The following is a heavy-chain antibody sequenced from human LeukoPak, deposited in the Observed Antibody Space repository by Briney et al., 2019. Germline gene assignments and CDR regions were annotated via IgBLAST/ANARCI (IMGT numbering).Heavy chain of an antibody. CDR3: ARQGERPGISAY. V-gene: IGHV4-39*01. Sequence: SETLSLTCIVSGDSISSSSYYWGWVRQPPGKGLEWIGSIFSGSTYYNPSLKSRVTISLNTSKSQLSLNLSSVTAADTAVYYCARQGERPGISAYWGQGTLVTASS. J-gene: IGHJ4*02. CDR1: GDSISSSSYY. D-gene: IGHD1-26*01. CDR2: IFSGST.